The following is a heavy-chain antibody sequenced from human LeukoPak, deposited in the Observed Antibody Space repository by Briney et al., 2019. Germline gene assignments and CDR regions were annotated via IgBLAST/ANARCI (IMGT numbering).Heavy chain of an antibody. J-gene: IGHJ6*02. CDR2: ISYDGSNK. D-gene: IGHD6-19*01. Sequence: GGSLRLSCAASGFTFSSYGMHWVRQAPGKGLEWVAVISYDGSNKYYADSVKGRFTISRDNSKNTLYLQMNSLRAEDTAVYYCAKAAGPLKSSGQYYYGMDVWGQGTTVTVSS. CDR1: GFTFSSYG. CDR3: AKAAGPLKSSGQYYYGMDV. V-gene: IGHV3-30*18.